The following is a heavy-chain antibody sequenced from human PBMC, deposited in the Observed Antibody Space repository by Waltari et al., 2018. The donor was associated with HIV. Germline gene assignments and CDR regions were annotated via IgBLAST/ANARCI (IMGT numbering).Heavy chain of an antibody. CDR3: ARGRSISIFGGGGMDV. J-gene: IGHJ6*02. V-gene: IGHV3-9*01. D-gene: IGHD3-3*01. CDR1: EFKFDDFA. Sequence: EVQLVESGGGLVKPGRSLRLSWAAAEFKFDDFAIHWVRQAPGKGLEWVAGITWNSESIGYGDSMKGRFTISRDNAKNSVYLQMNSLRIEDTALYYCARGRSISIFGGGGMDVWGQGTTVTVSS. CDR2: ITWNSESI.